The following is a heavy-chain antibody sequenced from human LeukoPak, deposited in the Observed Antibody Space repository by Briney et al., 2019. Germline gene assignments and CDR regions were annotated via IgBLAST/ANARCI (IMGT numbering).Heavy chain of an antibody. CDR1: GGTFSSYT. CDR2: IIPILGIA. Sequence: SVKVSCKVSGGTFSSYTISWVRQAPGQGLEWMGRIIPILGIANYAQKFQGRVTITADKSTSTAYMELSSLRSEDTAVYYCAGQLWTNYNWFDPWGQGTLVTVSS. CDR3: AGQLWTNYNWFDP. J-gene: IGHJ5*02. V-gene: IGHV1-69*02. D-gene: IGHD5-18*01.